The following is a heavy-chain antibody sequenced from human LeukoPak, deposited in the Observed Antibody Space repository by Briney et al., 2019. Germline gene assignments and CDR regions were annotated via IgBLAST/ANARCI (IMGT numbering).Heavy chain of an antibody. J-gene: IGHJ6*02. CDR2: IYYSGST. Sequence: SETLSLTCTVSGGSISSGGYYWSWIRQHPGKGLEWIGYIYYSGSTYYNPSLKSRVTISVDTSKNQFSLKLSSVTAADTAVYYCARDKITMVRGHYYYGMDVWGQGTTVTVSS. CDR3: ARDKITMVRGHYYYGMDV. D-gene: IGHD3-10*01. CDR1: GGSISSGGYY. V-gene: IGHV4-31*03.